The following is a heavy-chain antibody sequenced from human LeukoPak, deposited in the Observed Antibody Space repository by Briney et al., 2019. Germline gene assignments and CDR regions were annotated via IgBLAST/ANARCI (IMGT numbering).Heavy chain of an antibody. V-gene: IGHV3-48*04. D-gene: IGHD3-10*01. J-gene: IGHJ4*02. Sequence: GGSLRLSCAASGFTFSSYGMHWVRQAPGKGLEWVSYISSSGSTIYYADSVKGRFTISRDNAKNSLYLQMNSLRAEDTAVYYCARKMVRGVIIMSYFDYWGQGTLVTVSS. CDR1: GFTFSSYG. CDR3: ARKMVRGVIIMSYFDY. CDR2: ISSSGSTI.